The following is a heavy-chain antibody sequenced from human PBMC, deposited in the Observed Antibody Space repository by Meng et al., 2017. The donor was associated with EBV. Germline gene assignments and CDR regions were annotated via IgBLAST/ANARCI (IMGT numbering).Heavy chain of an antibody. D-gene: IGHD3-10*01. J-gene: IGHJ4*02. CDR2: FLPRLGAP. CDR3: ASESGRGYTPDY. Sequence: VLLVQSAAEVKKPGSSVKVSCKTSGGPFRYYAISWVRQAPGQGLEWLGGFLPRLGAPNYAQKFRGRVKITADESTSTHYMDLSSLRSEDTAIYYCASESGRGYTPDYWGQGTLVTVSS. V-gene: IGHV1-69*01. CDR1: GGPFRYYA.